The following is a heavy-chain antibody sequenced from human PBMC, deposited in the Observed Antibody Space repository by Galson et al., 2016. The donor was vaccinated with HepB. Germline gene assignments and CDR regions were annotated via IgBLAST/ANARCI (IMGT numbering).Heavy chain of an antibody. D-gene: IGHD2-8*01. CDR2: IGTAGDT. J-gene: IGHJ4*02. CDR3: AKRRPFGALLIGYEYYFDD. V-gene: IGHV3-13*01. Sequence: SLRLSCAASGFTFSSYDMHWVRQATGKGLEWVSTIGTAGDTYSPGAVKGRFTLSRENAKNSLYPQLNSLRAEDTAVYYCAKRRPFGALLIGYEYYFDDWGQGTLVTVSS. CDR1: GFTFSSYD.